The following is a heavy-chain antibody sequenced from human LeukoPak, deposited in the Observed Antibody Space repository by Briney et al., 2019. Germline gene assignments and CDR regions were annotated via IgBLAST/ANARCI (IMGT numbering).Heavy chain of an antibody. Sequence: GGSLRLSCAASGFTFSNFAMNWVRLAPGQGLEWVSAISGSGGSTYYADSVKGRFTISRDNSKNTLYLQMNSLRAEDTALYYCAKVRPEYCSGGTCFDTFDIWGQGTMVTVSS. CDR1: GFTFSNFA. J-gene: IGHJ3*02. D-gene: IGHD2-15*01. CDR2: ISGSGGST. CDR3: AKVRPEYCSGGTCFDTFDI. V-gene: IGHV3-23*01.